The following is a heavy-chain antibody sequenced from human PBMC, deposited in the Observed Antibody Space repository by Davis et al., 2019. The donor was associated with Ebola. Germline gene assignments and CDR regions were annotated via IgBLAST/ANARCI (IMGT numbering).Heavy chain of an antibody. V-gene: IGHV1-18*01. CDR3: ARDGLVPDAIRGGFDP. Sequence: ASVKVSCKTSGYNFNRYGISWVRQVPGQGLEWMGWISGYDGVTKYSEKYEGRITLTTETSTSTAYTEVRSLTSDDTALYYCARDGLVPDAIRGGFDPWGQGTLVTVSS. J-gene: IGHJ5*02. CDR2: ISGYDGVT. D-gene: IGHD2-2*01. CDR1: GYNFNRYG.